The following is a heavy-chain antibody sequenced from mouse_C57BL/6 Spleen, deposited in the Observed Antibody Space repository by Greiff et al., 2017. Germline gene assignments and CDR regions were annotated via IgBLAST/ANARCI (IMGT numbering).Heavy chain of an antibody. V-gene: IGHV5-4*01. CDR2: ISDGGSYT. Sequence: EVKLMESGGGLVKPGGSLKLSCAASGFTFSSYAMSWVRQTPEKRLEWVATISDGGSYTYYPDNVKGRFTISRDNAKNNLYLQMSHLKSEDTAMYYCARDGGLYGNPFAYWGQGTLGTVSA. J-gene: IGHJ3*01. CDR1: GFTFSSYA. CDR3: ARDGGLYGNPFAY. D-gene: IGHD2-1*01.